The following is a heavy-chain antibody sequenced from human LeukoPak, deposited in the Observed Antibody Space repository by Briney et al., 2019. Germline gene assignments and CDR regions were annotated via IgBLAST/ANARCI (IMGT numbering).Heavy chain of an antibody. J-gene: IGHJ4*02. V-gene: IGHV3-33*01. CDR1: GFTFRSYG. Sequence: GGSLRLSCAASGFTFRSYGMHWVRQAPGKGLEWVAIVWYDGNNKYYADSVKGRFTVSRDNPKDTVSLQLNSLRAEDTAVYYCARGSEAAAGAFDYWGQGALVTVPS. D-gene: IGHD6-13*01. CDR3: ARGSEAAAGAFDY. CDR2: VWYDGNNK.